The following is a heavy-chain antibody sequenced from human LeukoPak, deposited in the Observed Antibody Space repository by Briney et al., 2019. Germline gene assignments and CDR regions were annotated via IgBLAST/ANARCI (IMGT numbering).Heavy chain of an antibody. D-gene: IGHD3-10*01. J-gene: IGHJ5*02. CDR3: ARAYGSGSYYWQGFDP. V-gene: IGHV3-21*01. CDR1: GFTFSSYS. Sequence: PGGSLRLSCAASGFTFSSYSMNWVRQAPGKGLEWVSSISSSSSYIYYADSVKGRFTISRDNAKNSLYLQMNSLRAEDTSLFYCARAYGSGSYYWQGFDPWGQGTLVTVSS. CDR2: ISSSSSYI.